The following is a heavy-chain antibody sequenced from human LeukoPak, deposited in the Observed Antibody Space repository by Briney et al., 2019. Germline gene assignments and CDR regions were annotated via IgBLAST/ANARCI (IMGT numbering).Heavy chain of an antibody. V-gene: IGHV4-39*01. Sequence: SESLSLTCTVSGGSISSSSYYWGWIRQPPGKGLEWIGSIYYSGDTYYNPSLKSRRVTISVDTAKNQFSPRLRSVTAAGTAVYYWWGNQWHYYYYMGVWGKGSTVTVSS. D-gene: IGHD6-19*01. CDR3: WGNQWHYYYYMGV. CDR2: IYYSGDT. CDR1: GGSISSSSYY. J-gene: IGHJ6*03.